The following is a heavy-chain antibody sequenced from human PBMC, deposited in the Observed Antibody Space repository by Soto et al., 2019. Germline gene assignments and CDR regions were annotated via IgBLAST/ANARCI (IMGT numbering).Heavy chain of an antibody. Sequence: SGPTLVNPTQTLTLTCTFSGLSLSTPGVGVNWIRQPPGKALEWLALIYWHDDKRYSPSLKSRLTITKDTSKNQVVLTMANMDPVDTATYYCAHRGGATVGLYYFDYWGQGALVTVSS. J-gene: IGHJ4*02. D-gene: IGHD3-16*01. CDR1: GLSLSTPGVG. CDR2: IYWHDDK. V-gene: IGHV2-5*01. CDR3: AHRGGATVGLYYFDY.